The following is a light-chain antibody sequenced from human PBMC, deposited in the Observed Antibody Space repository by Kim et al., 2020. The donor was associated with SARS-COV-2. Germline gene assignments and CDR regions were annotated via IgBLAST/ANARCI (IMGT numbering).Light chain of an antibody. CDR3: SSYSTGDTLYV. CDR1: ISDVGGFNS. CDR2: DVS. Sequence: QSITISCTGTISDVGGFNSVSWYQQHPDKAPKVVIYDVSNRPSGVSNRFSGSKSGNTASLAISGLQAEDEADYYCSSYSTGDTLYVFGTGTKVTVL. J-gene: IGLJ1*01. V-gene: IGLV2-14*03.